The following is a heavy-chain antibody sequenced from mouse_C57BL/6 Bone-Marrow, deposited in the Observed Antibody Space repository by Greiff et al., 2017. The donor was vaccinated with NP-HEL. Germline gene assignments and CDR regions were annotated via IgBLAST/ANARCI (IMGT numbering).Heavy chain of an antibody. J-gene: IGHJ1*03. CDR2: ISSGRSTI. Sequence: EVKLVESGGGLVKPGGSLKLSCAASGFTFSDYGMHWVRQAPEKGLEWVAYISSGRSTIYYADTVKGRFTISRDNAKNTLFLQMTSLRSEDTAMYYCARRRSTMVTTCWYFDVWGTGTTVTVSS. V-gene: IGHV5-17*01. CDR3: ARRRSTMVTTCWYFDV. D-gene: IGHD2-1*01. CDR1: GFTFSDYG.